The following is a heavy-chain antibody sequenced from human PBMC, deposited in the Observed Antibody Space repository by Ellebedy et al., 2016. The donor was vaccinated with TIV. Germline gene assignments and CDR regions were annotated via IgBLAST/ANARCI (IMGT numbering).Heavy chain of an antibody. Sequence: MPGGSLRLSCSVSRGSISSYYWSWIRQPPGKGLEWIGDIFHSGNTNYNPSLKSRVTMSLDTSKNQFSLNLNSVTAADTAVYYCARRHSGSYQYWGQGTLVTVSS. V-gene: IGHV4-59*08. J-gene: IGHJ4*02. CDR2: IFHSGNT. CDR3: ARRHSGSYQY. D-gene: IGHD1-26*01. CDR1: RGSISSYY.